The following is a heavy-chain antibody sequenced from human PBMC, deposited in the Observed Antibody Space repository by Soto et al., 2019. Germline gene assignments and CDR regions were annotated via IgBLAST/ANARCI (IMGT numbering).Heavy chain of an antibody. Sequence: GASVKVSCKASGYTFTSYAMHWVRQAPGQRLEWMGWINAGNGNTKYSQKFQGRVTITRDTSASTAYMELSSLRSEDTAVYYCARGPITMVRGVTTDYYYYGMDFWGQGTTVTVSS. D-gene: IGHD3-10*01. CDR3: ARGPITMVRGVTTDYYYYGMDF. J-gene: IGHJ6*02. CDR1: GYTFTSYA. V-gene: IGHV1-3*01. CDR2: INAGNGNT.